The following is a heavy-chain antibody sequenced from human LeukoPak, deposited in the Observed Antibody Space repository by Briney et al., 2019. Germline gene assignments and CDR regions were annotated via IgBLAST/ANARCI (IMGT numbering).Heavy chain of an antibody. CDR2: IYSGGST. D-gene: IGHD2-2*01. V-gene: IGHV3-66*02. J-gene: IGHJ5*02. Sequence: GGSLRLSCAASGFTATSNYMSWVRPAPGQGREWGSVIYSGGSTYYADSVKGRFTISRDNSKNTLYLQMNSLRAEDTAVYYCAREAPFYCSSTSCYGGGWFDPWGQGTLVTVSS. CDR3: AREAPFYCSSTSCYGGGWFDP. CDR1: GFTATSNY.